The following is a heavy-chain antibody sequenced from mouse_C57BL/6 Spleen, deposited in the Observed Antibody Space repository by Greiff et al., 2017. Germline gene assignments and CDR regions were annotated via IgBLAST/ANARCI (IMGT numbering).Heavy chain of an antibody. CDR1: GYTFTDYN. J-gene: IGHJ4*01. D-gene: IGHD4-1*01. V-gene: IGHV1-22*01. CDR3: AKELTVSYYAMDY. CDR2: INPNNGGT. Sequence: EVQLQQSGPELVKPGASVKMSCKASGYTFTDYNMHWVKQSHGQSLEWIGYINPNNGGTSYNQKFKGKATLTVNKSSSTAYMELRSLTSEDSAVYYCAKELTVSYYAMDYWGQGTSVTASS.